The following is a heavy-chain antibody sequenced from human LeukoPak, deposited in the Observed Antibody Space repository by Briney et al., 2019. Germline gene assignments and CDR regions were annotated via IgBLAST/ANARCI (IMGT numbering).Heavy chain of an antibody. J-gene: IGHJ5*02. V-gene: IGHV1-18*01. D-gene: IGHD1-26*01. Sequence: ASVKVSCKAFGYTFTKYGISWVRQAPGQGLEGMGWISIIDGNTNYAQNLQGRVAMTTDTSTNTVYMELRSLRFDDTAVYYCARDSDTTSGRDPWGQGTLVTVSS. CDR2: ISIIDGNT. CDR3: ARDSDTTSGRDP. CDR1: GYTFTKYG.